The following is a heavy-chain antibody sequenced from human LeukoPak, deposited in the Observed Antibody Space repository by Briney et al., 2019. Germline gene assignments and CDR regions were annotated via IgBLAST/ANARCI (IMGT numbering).Heavy chain of an antibody. D-gene: IGHD2-2*01. CDR2: ISSSSSTI. J-gene: IGHJ4*02. Sequence: PGGSLRLSCAASGFTFSSYSMNWVRQAPGKGLEWVSYISSSSSTIYYADSVKGRFTISRDNAKNSLYLQMNSLRAEDTAVYYCARDRSCSSTSCYFRGEFDYWGQGTLVTVSS. V-gene: IGHV3-48*01. CDR3: ARDRSCSSTSCYFRGEFDY. CDR1: GFTFSSYS.